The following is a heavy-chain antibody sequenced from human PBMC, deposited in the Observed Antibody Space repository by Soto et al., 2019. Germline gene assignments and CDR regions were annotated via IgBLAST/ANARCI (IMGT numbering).Heavy chain of an antibody. V-gene: IGHV5-10-1*01. J-gene: IGHJ4*02. CDR2: IDPSDSYT. Sequence: PGESLKISCEGSGNSFTNHWISWVRQMPGKGLEWMGRIDPSDSYTSYSPSFQGRVIISVDKSISTAYLQWSSLEASDTAMYYCSRHGTRLVRGGLYYFDYWGRGTLVTVSS. D-gene: IGHD3-10*01. CDR1: GNSFTNHW. CDR3: SRHGTRLVRGGLYYFDY.